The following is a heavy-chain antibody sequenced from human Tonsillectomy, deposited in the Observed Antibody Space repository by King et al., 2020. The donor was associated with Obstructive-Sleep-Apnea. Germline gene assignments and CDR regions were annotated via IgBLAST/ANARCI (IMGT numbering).Heavy chain of an antibody. CDR3: TTGDYYGSGSYWVSIF. V-gene: IGHV3-15*01. Sequence: VQLVQSGGGLVKPGGSLRLSCAASGFTFSNAWMTWVRQAPGKGLEWIGRIKSKTDGGTTDYVAPVKGRFTISRDDSKNTLYLQMNSLKTEDTAVYYCTTGDYYGSGSYWVSIFWGQGTLVTVSS. J-gene: IGHJ4*02. CDR2: IKSKTDGGTT. D-gene: IGHD3-10*01. CDR1: GFTFSNAW.